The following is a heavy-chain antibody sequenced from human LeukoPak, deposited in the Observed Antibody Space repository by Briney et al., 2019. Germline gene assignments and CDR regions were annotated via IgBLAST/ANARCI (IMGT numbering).Heavy chain of an antibody. CDR3: ARGPRWRVADYYGMDV. D-gene: IGHD6-19*01. Sequence: GSLRLSCAASGFTFSSYSMNWIRQPPGKGLEWIGEINHSGSTNYNPSLKSRVTISVDTSKNQFSLKLSSVTAADTAVYYCARGPRWRVADYYGMDVWGQGTTVTVSS. J-gene: IGHJ6*02. CDR1: GFTFSSYS. CDR2: INHSGST. V-gene: IGHV4-34*01.